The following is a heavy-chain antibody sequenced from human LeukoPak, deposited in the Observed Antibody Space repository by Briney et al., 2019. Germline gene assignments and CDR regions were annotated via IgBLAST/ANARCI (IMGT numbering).Heavy chain of an antibody. V-gene: IGHV4-4*07. J-gene: IGHJ5*02. CDR2: IYTSGST. D-gene: IGHD2-2*01. CDR3: ARVGIVVVPDASNWFDP. Sequence: SETLSLTCTVSGGSISSYYWSWIRQPAGKGLEWIGRIYTSGSTNYNPSLKSRVTMSVDTSKNQFSLKLSSVTAADTAVYYCARVGIVVVPDASNWFDPWGQGTLVTVSS. CDR1: GGSISSYY.